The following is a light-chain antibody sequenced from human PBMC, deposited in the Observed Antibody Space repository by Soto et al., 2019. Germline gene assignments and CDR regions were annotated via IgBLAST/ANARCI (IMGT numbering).Light chain of an antibody. J-gene: IGLJ1*01. CDR1: SSNIGAGYD. V-gene: IGLV1-40*01. CDR3: QSYDSSVRGLV. CDR2: GNS. Sequence: QSVLTQPPSVSGAPGQRVTISCTGSSSNIGAGYDVHWYQQLPGTAPKLLIYGNSNRPSGVPDRFSGSKSGTSASLAITGLQAEDEADYYCQSYDSSVRGLVFGTGTKLTVL.